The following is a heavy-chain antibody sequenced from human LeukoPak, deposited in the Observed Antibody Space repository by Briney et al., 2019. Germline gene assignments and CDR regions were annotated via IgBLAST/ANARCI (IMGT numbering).Heavy chain of an antibody. J-gene: IGHJ3*01. Sequence: SETLSLTFTVPGGSISCYYWSRIRRPPGKVLEWIRNIFYTGSTKYNPSLKSRVTISVDTSKNQFSLKLSSVTAADTAMYYCARSAHYYYDSASFGVAFDVWGQWTMVTVSS. D-gene: IGHD3-22*01. CDR3: ARSAHYYYDSASFGVAFDV. V-gene: IGHV4-59*01. CDR1: GGSISCYY. CDR2: IFYTGST.